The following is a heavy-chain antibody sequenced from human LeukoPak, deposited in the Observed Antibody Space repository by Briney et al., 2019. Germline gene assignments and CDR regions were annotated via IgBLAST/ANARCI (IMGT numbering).Heavy chain of an antibody. J-gene: IGHJ3*02. CDR1: GFTFDNYA. D-gene: IGHD2-2*01. V-gene: IGHV3-23*01. CDR2: ISGSGART. CDR3: AKVGEYQLLLYAFDM. Sequence: QPGGSLRLSCEASGFTFDNYAMIWVRQAPGKGLEWVSAISGSGARTYYADSVKGRFTISRDTSKNTLYLQMNSLRAEDTAVYYCAKVGEYQLLLYAFDMWGQGTMVTVSS.